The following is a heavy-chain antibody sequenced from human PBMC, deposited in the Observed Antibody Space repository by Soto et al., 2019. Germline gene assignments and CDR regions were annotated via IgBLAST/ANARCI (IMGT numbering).Heavy chain of an antibody. V-gene: IGHV3-9*01. J-gene: IGHJ4*02. CDR2: ISWNSGSI. D-gene: IGHD2-8*01. CDR1: GFTFDDYA. Sequence: EVQLVESGGGLVQPGRSLRLSCAASGFTFDDYAMHWVRQAPGKGLEWVSGISWNSGSIGYADSVKGRFTISRDNAKHSLYLQMNSLRAEDTALYYCAKSTRKLYAYLDYWGQGTLVTVSS. CDR3: AKSTRKLYAYLDY.